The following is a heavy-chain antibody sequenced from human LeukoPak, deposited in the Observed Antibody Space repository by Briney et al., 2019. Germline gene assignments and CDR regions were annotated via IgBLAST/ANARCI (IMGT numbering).Heavy chain of an antibody. V-gene: IGHV4-39*01. CDR3: ARLGSGYHLDY. J-gene: IGHJ4*02. CDR1: GGSISSSSYY. D-gene: IGHD3-22*01. CDR2: IYYSGST. Sequence: SETLSLTCTVSGGSISSSSYYWGWIRQPPGEGLEWIGSIYYSGSTYYNPSLKSRVTISVDTSKNQFSLKLSSVTAADTAVYYCARLGSGYHLDYWGQGTLVTVSS.